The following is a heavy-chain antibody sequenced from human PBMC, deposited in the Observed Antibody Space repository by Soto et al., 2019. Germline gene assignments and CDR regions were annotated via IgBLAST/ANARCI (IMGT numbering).Heavy chain of an antibody. Sequence: QVQLQESGPGLVKPSQTLSLTCTVSGGSISSGDYYWSWIRQPPGKGLEWIGYILYSGTTNYNPSLESRLTISVDTSKHQSSLKLTSVTAADAAVYYCARNGALDYWGRGTLVTVSS. CDR2: ILYSGTT. J-gene: IGHJ4*02. V-gene: IGHV4-30-4*01. CDR3: ARNGALDY. D-gene: IGHD2-8*01. CDR1: GGSISSGDYY.